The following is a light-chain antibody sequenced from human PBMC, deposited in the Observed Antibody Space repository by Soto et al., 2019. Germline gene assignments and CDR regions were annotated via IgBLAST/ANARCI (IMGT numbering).Light chain of an antibody. V-gene: IGKV3-11*01. CDR3: QQRSNGRGT. J-gene: IGKJ4*02. Sequence: EIAFTQSASPLSLTQGERATLSCRASQRLXIDFGWYQQKPGQAPRLLXANASNRATGSPARFSGSGSGTDFTLTISSRDPEDIVVYYFQQRSNGRGTFGGGTKVDIK. CDR1: QRLXID. CDR2: NAS.